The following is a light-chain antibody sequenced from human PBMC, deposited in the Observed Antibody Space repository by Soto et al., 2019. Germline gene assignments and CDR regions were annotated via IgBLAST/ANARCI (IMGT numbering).Light chain of an antibody. CDR1: QSISNY. CDR3: QQSYSTPQELT. Sequence: DIQMTQCPSSLSASVGDRVTITCRASQSISNYLNWYQQKPGKAPKLLIYAASSLQSGVPSRFSGSGSGTDFTLTISSLQPEDFATYYCQQSYSTPQELTFGGGTKVEI. J-gene: IGKJ4*01. CDR2: AAS. V-gene: IGKV1-39*01.